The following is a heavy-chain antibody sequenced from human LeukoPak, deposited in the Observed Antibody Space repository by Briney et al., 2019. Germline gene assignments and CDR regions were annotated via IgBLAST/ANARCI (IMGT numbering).Heavy chain of an antibody. J-gene: IGHJ4*02. CDR3: ARDKGTVTIFDC. CDR2: IKQDGSEK. CDR1: GFTFSNYW. V-gene: IGHV3-7*01. Sequence: GGSLRLSCAASGFTFSNYWMSWVRQAPGKGLEWVANIKQDGSEKYYVDSVKGRFTISRDNAKNSLYLPMNSLRAEDTAVYYCARDKGTVTIFDCWGQGTLVTVSS. D-gene: IGHD4-11*01.